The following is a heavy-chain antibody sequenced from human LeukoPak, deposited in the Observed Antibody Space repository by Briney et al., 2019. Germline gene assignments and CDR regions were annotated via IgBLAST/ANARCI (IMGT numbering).Heavy chain of an antibody. Sequence: SETLSLTCTVSGGSITNYYWSWIRQPAGKGREWIGRIYTRGSTNYNPSLKSRVTMSVDTSKNQFSLKLSSVTAADTAVYYCARGRYCSAVICSGGDAFDIWGQGTMVSVSS. D-gene: IGHD2-15*01. J-gene: IGHJ3*02. CDR2: IYTRGST. CDR1: GGSITNYY. V-gene: IGHV4-4*07. CDR3: ARGRYCSAVICSGGDAFDI.